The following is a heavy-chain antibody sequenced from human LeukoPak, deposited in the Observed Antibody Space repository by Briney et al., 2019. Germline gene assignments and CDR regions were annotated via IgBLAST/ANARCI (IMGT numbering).Heavy chain of an antibody. V-gene: IGHV3-49*03. CDR3: TRDYDILTGYYGYYFDY. D-gene: IGHD3-9*01. CDR2: IRGKAYGGTT. Sequence: GGSLRLSCTASGFTFGDYAMSWFRQAPGKGLEWVGFIRGKAYGGTTEYAASVKGRFTISRDDSKSIAYLQMNSLKTEDTAVYYCTRDYDILTGYYGYYFDYWGQGTLVTVSS. J-gene: IGHJ4*02. CDR1: GFTFGDYA.